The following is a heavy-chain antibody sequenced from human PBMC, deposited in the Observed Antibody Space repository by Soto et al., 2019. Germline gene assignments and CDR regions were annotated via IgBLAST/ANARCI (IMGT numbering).Heavy chain of an antibody. J-gene: IGHJ6*02. CDR2: ISGSGGST. D-gene: IGHD2-15*01. V-gene: IGHV3-23*01. CDR1: GFTFSSYA. Sequence: EVQLLESGGGLVQPGGSLRLSCAASGFTFSSYAMSWVRQAPGKGLEWVSAISGSGGSTYYADSVKGRFTISRDNSKNTLYVQMNSLRAEDTAVYYWAKDPYCSGGSCYSVGPDGMDVWGQGTTVTVSS. CDR3: AKDPYCSGGSCYSVGPDGMDV.